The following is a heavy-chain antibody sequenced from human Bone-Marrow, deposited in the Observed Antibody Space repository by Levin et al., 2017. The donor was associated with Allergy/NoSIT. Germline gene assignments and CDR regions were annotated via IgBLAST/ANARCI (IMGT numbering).Heavy chain of an antibody. CDR3: ARDQFRRATIGARWFDP. Sequence: GESLKISCAASGFTFSNSWMSWVRQAPGKGLEWVANIKEDGSGKYYVDSVKGRFTISRDNAKNSLYVQMNSLRAEDTAVYYCARDQFRRATIGARWFDPWGQGTLVTVSS. D-gene: IGHD5-24*01. CDR2: IKEDGSGK. V-gene: IGHV3-7*01. CDR1: GFTFSNSW. J-gene: IGHJ5*02.